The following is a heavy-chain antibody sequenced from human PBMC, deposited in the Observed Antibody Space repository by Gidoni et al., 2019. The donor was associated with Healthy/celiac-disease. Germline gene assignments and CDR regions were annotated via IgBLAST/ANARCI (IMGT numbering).Heavy chain of an antibody. V-gene: IGHV4-39*01. CDR2: IYYSGRT. D-gene: IGHD6-6*01. J-gene: IGHJ5*02. CDR3: ARLEYPSSWFDP. CDR1: GGSISSSSYY. Sequence: QLQLQESGPGLVKPSETLSLTCTVPGGSISSSSYYWGWIRQTPGKGLEWIGSIYYSGRTYYSPSLKSRVTISVDTSKNHFSLKLSTVTAADTAVYYCARLEYPSSWFDPWGQGTLVTVSS.